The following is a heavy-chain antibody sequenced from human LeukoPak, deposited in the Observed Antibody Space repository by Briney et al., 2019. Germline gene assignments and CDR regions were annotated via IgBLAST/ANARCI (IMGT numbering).Heavy chain of an antibody. D-gene: IGHD2-15*01. CDR3: ARDDPPGYCSGGSCSDY. CDR1: GFTFSRYW. J-gene: IGHJ4*02. Sequence: PGGSLRLSCAASGFTFSRYWMSWVRQAPGKGLEWVANIKQDGSEKYYVDSVKGRFTISRDNAKNSLYLQMNSLRAEDTAVYYCARDDPPGYCSGGSCSDYWGQGTLVTVSS. CDR2: IKQDGSEK. V-gene: IGHV3-7*01.